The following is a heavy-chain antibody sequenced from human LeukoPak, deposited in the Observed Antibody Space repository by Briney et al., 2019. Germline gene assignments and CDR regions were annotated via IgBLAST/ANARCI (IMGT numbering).Heavy chain of an antibody. Sequence: GGSLRLSCAASGFTFSSYAMSWVRQAPGKGLEWVSAISGSGGSTYYADSVKGRFTISRDNSKNTLYLQMNSLRAEDTAVYYCAKGVRGYYDSSGYYFSYWGQGTLVTVSS. J-gene: IGHJ4*02. CDR3: AKGVRGYYDSSGYYFSY. V-gene: IGHV3-23*01. CDR1: GFTFSSYA. D-gene: IGHD3-22*01. CDR2: ISGSGGST.